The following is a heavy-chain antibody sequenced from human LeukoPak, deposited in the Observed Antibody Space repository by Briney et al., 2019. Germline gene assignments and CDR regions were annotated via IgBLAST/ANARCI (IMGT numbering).Heavy chain of an antibody. J-gene: IGHJ3*02. CDR1: GFYFSDYV. V-gene: IGHV3-30*14. Sequence: GGSLRLSCAASGFYFSDYVMHWVRQAPGKGMEWVAVISFDGNDKYYADSVKGRFTISRDNSKNTLYLQMNSLRAEDSAVYYCARERVGRIQLWLLNAFDIWGQGTMVTVSS. D-gene: IGHD5-18*01. CDR3: ARERVGRIQLWLLNAFDI. CDR2: ISFDGNDK.